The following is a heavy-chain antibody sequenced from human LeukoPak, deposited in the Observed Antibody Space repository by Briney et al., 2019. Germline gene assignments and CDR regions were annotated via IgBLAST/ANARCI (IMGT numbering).Heavy chain of an antibody. D-gene: IGHD6-13*01. V-gene: IGHV4-4*02. CDR1: GGSISSSNW. J-gene: IGHJ4*02. CDR2: IYHSGST. Sequence: PSGTLSLTCAVSGGSISSSNWWSWVRQPPGKGLEWIGEIYHSGSTNYNPSLKSRVTISVDKSKNQFSLKLSSVTAADTAVYYCASSEHRIAAAGPRVGYFDYWGQGTLVTVSS. CDR3: ASSEHRIAAAGPRVGYFDY.